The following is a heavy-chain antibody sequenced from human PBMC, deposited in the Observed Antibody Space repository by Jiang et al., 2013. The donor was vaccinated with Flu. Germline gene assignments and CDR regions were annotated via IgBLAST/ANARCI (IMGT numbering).Heavy chain of an antibody. CDR2: ISSSGSTI. Sequence: CAASGFTFSDYYMSWIRQAPGKGLEWVSYISSSGSTIYYADSVKGRFTISRDNAKNSLYLQMNSLRAEDTAVYYCAREYDFWSGYSSYYYGMDVWGQGTTVTVSS. CDR3: AREYDFWSGYSSYYYGMDV. V-gene: IGHV3-11*04. CDR1: GFTFSDYY. J-gene: IGHJ6*02. D-gene: IGHD3-3*01.